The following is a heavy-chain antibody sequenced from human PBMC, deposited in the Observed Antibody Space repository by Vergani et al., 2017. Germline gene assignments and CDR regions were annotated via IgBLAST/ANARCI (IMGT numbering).Heavy chain of an antibody. Sequence: EVQLVESGGGLVQPGGSLRLSCAASGFSFSSYTMNWVRQAPGKGLEWVSYISSSSDTIYYADSVKGRVTISRDKSKNTLYLQMNSLRAEDTAVYYCARVGRSAVAGTFGAFDMWGQGTMVTVSS. CDR3: ARVGRSAVAGTFGAFDM. V-gene: IGHV3-48*01. CDR1: GFSFSSYT. D-gene: IGHD6-19*01. CDR2: ISSSSDTI. J-gene: IGHJ3*02.